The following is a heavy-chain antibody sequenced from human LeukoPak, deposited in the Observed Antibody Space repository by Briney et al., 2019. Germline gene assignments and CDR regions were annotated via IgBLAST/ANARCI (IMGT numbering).Heavy chain of an antibody. CDR2: IYYSGST. J-gene: IGHJ4*02. V-gene: IGHV4-31*03. Sequence: SETLSLTCTVSGGSISSGGYYWSWIRQHPGKGLEWIGYIYYSGSTYYNPSLKSRVTISVDTSKNQFSLKLSSVTAADTAVYYCARSPVTIFGVVTHFDYWGQGTLVTVSS. D-gene: IGHD3-3*01. CDR3: ARSPVTIFGVVTHFDY. CDR1: GGSISSGGYY.